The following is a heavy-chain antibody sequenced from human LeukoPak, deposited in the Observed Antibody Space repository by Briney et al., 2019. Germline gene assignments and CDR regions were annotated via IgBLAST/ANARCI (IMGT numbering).Heavy chain of an antibody. J-gene: IGHJ4*02. D-gene: IGHD6-19*01. V-gene: IGHV1-69*05. CDR3: ARGLSSGWYNIPIDY. CDR1: GGTFSSYA. CDR2: IIPIFGTA. Sequence: SVKVSCKASGGTFSSYAISWVRQAPGQGLEWMGGIIPIFGTANYAQKFQGRVTMTTDTSTSTAYMELRSLRSDDTAVYYCARGLSSGWYNIPIDYWGQGTLVTVSS.